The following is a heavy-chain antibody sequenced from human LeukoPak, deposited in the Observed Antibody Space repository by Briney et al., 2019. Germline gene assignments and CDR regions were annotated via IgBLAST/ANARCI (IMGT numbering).Heavy chain of an antibody. Sequence: PGGSLRLSCAASGFTFSSYAMSWVRQAPGKGLEWVSAISGSGGSTYYADSVKGRFTISRDNSQNTLYLQMNSLRAEDTAVYYCAKLNYYDSSGYYTGRGHFDYWGQGTLVTVSS. CDR1: GFTFSSYA. CDR2: ISGSGGST. V-gene: IGHV3-23*01. D-gene: IGHD3-22*01. J-gene: IGHJ4*02. CDR3: AKLNYYDSSGYYTGRGHFDY.